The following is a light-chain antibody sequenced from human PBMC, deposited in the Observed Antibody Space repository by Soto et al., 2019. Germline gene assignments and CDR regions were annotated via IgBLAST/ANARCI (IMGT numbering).Light chain of an antibody. Sequence: DIQMAQSPSSVSASVGDRVTITCRASQGISSSLAWYQQRPGKAPKLLIYAASNLQNEVPSRFSGSGSGTDFTLTISSLQPEDFGTYFCQQTYSNPTFGQGTKVEIK. V-gene: IGKV1-12*01. CDR3: QQTYSNPT. CDR1: QGISSS. CDR2: AAS. J-gene: IGKJ1*01.